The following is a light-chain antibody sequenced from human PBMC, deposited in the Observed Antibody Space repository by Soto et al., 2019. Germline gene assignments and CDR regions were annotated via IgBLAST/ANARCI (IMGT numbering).Light chain of an antibody. CDR2: GAS. V-gene: IGKV3-15*01. Sequence: EVVMTQSPAALSVSPGERANLSCRASQSVSSNFAWYQQKPGQAPRLLIYGASTRATGIPARFSGSGSGTEFTLTISSRQSEDFAVYYCQQYDKWPPVTFGQGTRLEIK. J-gene: IGKJ5*01. CDR1: QSVSSN. CDR3: QQYDKWPPVT.